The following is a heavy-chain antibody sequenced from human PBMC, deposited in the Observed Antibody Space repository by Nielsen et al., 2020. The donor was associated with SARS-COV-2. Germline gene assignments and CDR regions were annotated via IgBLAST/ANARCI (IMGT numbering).Heavy chain of an antibody. CDR3: AKAPNPLAAAGYYYFDY. CDR1: GFTFSSFG. CDR2: ISFDGSNT. Sequence: GGSLRLSCAASGFTFSSFGMYWVRQAPGKGLEWVAVISFDGSNTYYADSVKGRFTISRDNFKNTLYLQMNSLRAEDTALYYCAKAPNPLAAAGYYYFDYWGQGTLVTVSS. J-gene: IGHJ4*02. V-gene: IGHV3-30*18. D-gene: IGHD6-13*01.